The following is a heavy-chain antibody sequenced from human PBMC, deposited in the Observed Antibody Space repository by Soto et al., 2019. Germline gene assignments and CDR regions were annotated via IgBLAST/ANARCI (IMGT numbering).Heavy chain of an antibody. J-gene: IGHJ6*02. V-gene: IGHV3-30*18. Sequence: QVQLVESGGGVVQPGGSLRLSCTASGFTFTTFGIHWVRQAPGKGLEWVALISYDGHNKSYSDSVKGRFTISRDNYNNPLSLQMNSLRAEDTAVYYCAKDLHAYGDYNYYYDGMDVWGQGTTVSVSS. CDR2: ISYDGHNK. D-gene: IGHD4-17*01. CDR1: GFTFTTFG. CDR3: AKDLHAYGDYNYYYDGMDV.